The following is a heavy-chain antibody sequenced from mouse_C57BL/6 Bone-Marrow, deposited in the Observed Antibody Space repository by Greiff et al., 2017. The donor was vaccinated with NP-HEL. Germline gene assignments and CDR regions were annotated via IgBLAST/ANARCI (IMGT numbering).Heavy chain of an antibody. J-gene: IGHJ3*01. CDR1: GYTFTDYA. CDR2: ISTYYGDA. CDR3: ASLIYYDSSWFAY. D-gene: IGHD2-4*01. V-gene: IGHV1-67*01. Sequence: VKLQQSGPELVRPGVSVKISCKGSGYTFTDYAMHWVKQSHAKSLEWIGVISTYYGDASYNQKFKDKATMTVDKSSSTAYMELARLTSEYSAVYYCASLIYYDSSWFAYWGQGTLVTVSA.